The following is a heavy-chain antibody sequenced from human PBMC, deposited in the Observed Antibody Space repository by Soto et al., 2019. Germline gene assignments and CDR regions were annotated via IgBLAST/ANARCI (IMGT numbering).Heavy chain of an antibody. CDR3: ARDPYGSGSYKVGMGY. CDR2: INWNGGST. J-gene: IGHJ4*02. V-gene: IGHV3-20*04. CDR1: GFTFDDYG. Sequence: EVQLVESGGGVVRPGGSLRLSCAASGFTFDDYGMSWVRQAPGKGLEWVSGINWNGGSTAYADSVKGRFTISRDNAKNALYLQMNSLRAEDTALYYCARDPYGSGSYKVGMGYWGQGTLVTVSS. D-gene: IGHD3-10*01.